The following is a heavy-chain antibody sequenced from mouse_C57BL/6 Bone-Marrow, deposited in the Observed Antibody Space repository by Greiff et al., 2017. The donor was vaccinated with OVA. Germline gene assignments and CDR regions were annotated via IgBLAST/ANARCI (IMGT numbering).Heavy chain of an antibody. V-gene: IGHV1-15*01. CDR3: TRGYSNDYAMDY. J-gene: IGHJ4*01. Sequence: QVQLQQSGAELVRPGASVTLSCKASGYTFTDYEMHWVKQTPVHGLEWIGAIDPETGGTAYNQKFKGKAILTADKSSRTAYMELRSLTSEDSAVYYCTRGYSNDYAMDYWGQGTSVTVSS. D-gene: IGHD2-5*01. CDR2: IDPETGGT. CDR1: GYTFTDYE.